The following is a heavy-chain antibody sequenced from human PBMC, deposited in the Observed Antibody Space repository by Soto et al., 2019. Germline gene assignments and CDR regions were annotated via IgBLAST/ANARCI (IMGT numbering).Heavy chain of an antibody. V-gene: IGHV1-18*01. CDR1: GYTFTNYG. CDR3: ARDGDRCTSTRCSPWPDTHFEL. D-gene: IGHD2-2*01. J-gene: IGHJ2*01. Sequence: QVQLVQSGDEVKKPGASVKVSCKASGYTFTNYGISWVRQAPGQGLEWMGWISPYNGNTRYPQKLQGRVTMTTDTSTRTSYMELRSLRSDDTAVYFCARDGDRCTSTRCSPWPDTHFELWGRGTLVTVS. CDR2: ISPYNGNT.